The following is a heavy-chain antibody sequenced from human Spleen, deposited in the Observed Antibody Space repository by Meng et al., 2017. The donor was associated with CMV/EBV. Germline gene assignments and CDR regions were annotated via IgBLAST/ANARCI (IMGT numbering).Heavy chain of an antibody. CDR3: ARVIPAAGPSYYFDY. CDR2: INTYNSKR. D-gene: IGHD6-13*01. CDR1: GYTFNTYA. Sequence: SGYTFNTYAINWVRQAPGHGLEWMGWINTYNSKRNYAQKFQGRVTMTTDTSTSTAYMELRSLGSDDTAVYFCARVIPAAGPSYYFDYWGRGTLVTVSS. V-gene: IGHV1-18*01. J-gene: IGHJ4*02.